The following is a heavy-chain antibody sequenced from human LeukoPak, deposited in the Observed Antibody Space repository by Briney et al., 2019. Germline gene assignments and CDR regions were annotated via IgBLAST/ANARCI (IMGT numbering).Heavy chain of an antibody. V-gene: IGHV4-34*01. Sequence: SETLSLTCAVYGGSFSGYYWSWIRQPPGKGLEWIGEINHSGSTNYNPSLKSRVTISVDTSKNQFSLKLSSVTAADTAVYYCARGRSSSWRYYYGMDVWGQGTTVTVSS. CDR3: ARGRSSSWRYYYGMDV. D-gene: IGHD6-13*01. CDR2: INHSGST. J-gene: IGHJ6*02. CDR1: GGSFSGYY.